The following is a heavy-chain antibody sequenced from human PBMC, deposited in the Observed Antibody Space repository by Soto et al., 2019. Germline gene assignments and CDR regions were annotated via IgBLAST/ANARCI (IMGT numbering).Heavy chain of an antibody. V-gene: IGHV4-34*01. CDR3: ARDYGSGSYYNRVNWFDP. CDR1: GGSFSGYY. J-gene: IGHJ5*01. Sequence: SETLSLTCAVYGGSFSGYYWSWIRQPPGKGLEWIGEINHSGSTNYNPSLKSRVTISVDTSKNQFSLKLSSVTAADTAVYYCARDYGSGSYYNRVNWFDPWGQGTLVTVSS. CDR2: INHSGST. D-gene: IGHD3-10*01.